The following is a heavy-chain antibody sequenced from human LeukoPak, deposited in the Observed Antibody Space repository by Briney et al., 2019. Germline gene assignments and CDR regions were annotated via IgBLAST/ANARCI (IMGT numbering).Heavy chain of an antibody. D-gene: IGHD6-13*01. CDR3: ARETGIAAAPFDP. J-gene: IGHJ5*02. V-gene: IGHV4-30-4*01. CDR1: GGSISSGDYY. CDR2: IYYSGST. Sequence: PSQTLSLTCTVSGGSISSGDYYWSWIRQPPGKGLXXIXYIYYSGSTYYNPSLKSRVTISVDTSKNQFSLKLSSVTAADTAVYYCARETGIAAAPFDPWGQGTLVTVSS.